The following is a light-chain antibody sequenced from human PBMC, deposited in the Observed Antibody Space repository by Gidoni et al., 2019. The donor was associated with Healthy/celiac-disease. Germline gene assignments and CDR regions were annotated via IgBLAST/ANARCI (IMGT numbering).Light chain of an antibody. CDR1: SSNIGAGYD. Sequence: QSVLTQPPPVSGAPGQRVTISCTGSSSNIGAGYDVHWYQQLPGTAPKLLIYGNSNRPSWVPDRFSGSKSGTSASLAITGLQAEDEADYYCQSYDSSLSGFVVFGGGTKLTVL. CDR3: QSYDSSLSGFVV. CDR2: GNS. V-gene: IGLV1-40*01. J-gene: IGLJ2*01.